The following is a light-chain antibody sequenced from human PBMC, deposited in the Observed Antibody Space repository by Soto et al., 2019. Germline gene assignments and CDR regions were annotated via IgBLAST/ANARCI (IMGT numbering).Light chain of an antibody. Sequence: VSTQSPATLSLSAGERATLSCRASQSVSRYLAWYQQKPCEAPRLLIYDASNRATGSPAGCSGSGSGTDFPHTISSLEPEDFAVYYCQQRSNWPPITFGQGTRLEIK. V-gene: IGKV3-11*01. J-gene: IGKJ5*01. CDR3: QQRSNWPPIT. CDR1: QSVSRY. CDR2: DAS.